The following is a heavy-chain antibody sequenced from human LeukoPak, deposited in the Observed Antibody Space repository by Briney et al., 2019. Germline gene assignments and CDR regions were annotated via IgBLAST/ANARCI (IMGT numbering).Heavy chain of an antibody. Sequence: KASETLSLTCTVSGGSISSGDYYWSWIRQPPGKGLEWIGEIYHSGSTNYNPSLKSRVTISVDKSKNQFSLKLSSVTAADTAVYYCARFSSGWLNYFDYWGQGTLVTVSS. V-gene: IGHV4-39*07. CDR2: IYHSGST. J-gene: IGHJ4*02. CDR1: GGSISSGDYY. CDR3: ARFSSGWLNYFDY. D-gene: IGHD6-19*01.